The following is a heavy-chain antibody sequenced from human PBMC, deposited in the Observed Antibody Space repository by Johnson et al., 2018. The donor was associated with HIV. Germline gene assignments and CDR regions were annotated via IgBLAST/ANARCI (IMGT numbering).Heavy chain of an antibody. J-gene: IGHJ3*02. Sequence: QMLLVESGGGVVQPGGSLRLSCAASGFTFSSYGMHWVRQAPGKGLEWVAFIRYDGSNKYYADSVKGRFTISRDNSKNTLYLQMNGLRAEDTAVYYCAGESRLGPLAHAFDSWGQGTMVTVSS. V-gene: IGHV3-30*02. CDR1: GFTFSSYG. CDR2: IRYDGSNK. D-gene: IGHD7-27*01. CDR3: AGESRLGPLAHAFDS.